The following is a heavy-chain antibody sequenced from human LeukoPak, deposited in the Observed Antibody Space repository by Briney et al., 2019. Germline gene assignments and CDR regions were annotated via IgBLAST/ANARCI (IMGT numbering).Heavy chain of an antibody. CDR3: ARSYTHYDFWSGYTYQNYFDP. J-gene: IGHJ5*02. Sequence: GGSLRLSCAASGFTFSSHSMNWVRQAPGKGLEWVSYISSSSSTIYYADSVKGRFTISRDNSKNTVYLQMDSLRAEDTAVYYCARSYTHYDFWSGYTYQNYFDPWGQGTLVTVSS. D-gene: IGHD3-3*01. V-gene: IGHV3-48*01. CDR1: GFTFSSHS. CDR2: ISSSSSTI.